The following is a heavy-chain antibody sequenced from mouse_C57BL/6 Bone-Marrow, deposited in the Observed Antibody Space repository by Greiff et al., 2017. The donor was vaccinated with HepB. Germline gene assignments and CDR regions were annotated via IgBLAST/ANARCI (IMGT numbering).Heavy chain of an antibody. CDR3: TTAGGYDY. CDR2: IDPENGDT. CDR1: GFNIKDDY. Sequence: EVQLQQSGAELVRPGASVKLSCTASGFNIKDDYMHWVKQRPEQGLEWIGWIDPENGDTEYASKFQGKATITADTYSNTAYLQLSSLTSEDTAVYYCTTAGGYDYWGRGNTLTVTS. V-gene: IGHV14-4*01. J-gene: IGHJ2*01.